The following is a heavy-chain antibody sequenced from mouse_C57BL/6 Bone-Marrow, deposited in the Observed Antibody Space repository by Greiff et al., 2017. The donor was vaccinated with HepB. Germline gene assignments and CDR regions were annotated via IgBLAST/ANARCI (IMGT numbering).Heavy chain of an antibody. CDR2: ISYDGSN. J-gene: IGHJ1*03. Sequence: VQLKESGPGLVKPSQSLSLTCSATGYSITSGYYWNWIRQFPGNKMEWMGYISYDGSNNYNPSLQNRISITCDTSKNQCFLKLNSVTTEDTATYYCARDVNYDWYFDVWGTGTTVTVSS. CDR3: ARDVNYDWYFDV. D-gene: IGHD2-1*01. V-gene: IGHV3-6*01. CDR1: GYSITSGYY.